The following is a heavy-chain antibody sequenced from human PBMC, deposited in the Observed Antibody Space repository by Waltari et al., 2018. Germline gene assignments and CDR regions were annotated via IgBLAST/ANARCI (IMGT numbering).Heavy chain of an antibody. D-gene: IGHD1-26*01. CDR2: MSPKTGST. J-gene: IGHJ4*02. V-gene: IGHV1-2*02. CDR3: ARGGCRWVFYDY. Sequence: CIHGVRQTPGQRLELKGWMSPKTGSTNYAQKFQGSVTMTRDTSISTAYMELSRLTFDDTAVYYCARGGCRWVFYDYWGQGTLVTVSS. CDR1: C.